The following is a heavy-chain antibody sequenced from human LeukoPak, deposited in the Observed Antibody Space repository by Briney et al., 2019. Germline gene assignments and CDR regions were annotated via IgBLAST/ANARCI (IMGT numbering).Heavy chain of an antibody. V-gene: IGHV3-7*03. CDR1: GFTFSTYW. CDR2: IKQDGSEK. Sequence: PGGSLRLSCAASGFTFSTYWMSWVRQAPGKGLEWVANIKQDGSEKYYLDSVKGRFTISRDNAKNSLYLQMNSLRAEDTALYYCAKDIIRQWLGLGFDYWGQGTLVTVSS. CDR3: AKDIIRQWLGLGFDY. D-gene: IGHD6-19*01. J-gene: IGHJ4*02.